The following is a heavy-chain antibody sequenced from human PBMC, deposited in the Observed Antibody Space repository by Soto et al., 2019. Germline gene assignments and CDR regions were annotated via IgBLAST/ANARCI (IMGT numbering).Heavy chain of an antibody. CDR1: GGSISSGDYY. J-gene: IGHJ6*02. V-gene: IGHV4-30-4*01. D-gene: IGHD3-10*01. CDR2: IYYSGST. CDR3: ARAKYYYGSGSLYYYYGMDV. Sequence: PSETLSLTCTVSGGSISSGDYYWSWIRQPPGKGQEWIGYIYYSGSTYYNPSLKSRVTISVDTSKNQFSLKLSSVTAADTAVYYCARAKYYYGSGSLYYYYGMDVWGQGTTVTVSS.